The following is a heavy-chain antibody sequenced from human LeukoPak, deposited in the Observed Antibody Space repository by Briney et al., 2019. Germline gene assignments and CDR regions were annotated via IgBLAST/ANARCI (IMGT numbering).Heavy chain of an antibody. V-gene: IGHV4-31*03. Sequence: SETLSLTCTVSGGSISSGGYYWSWIRRHPGKGLEWIGYIYYSGSTYYNPSLKSRVTISVDTSKNQFSLKLSSVTAADTAVYYCARVITIFGVVITNWFDPWGQGTLVTVSS. CDR3: ARVITIFGVVITNWFDP. CDR1: GGSISSGGYY. J-gene: IGHJ5*02. CDR2: IYYSGST. D-gene: IGHD3-3*01.